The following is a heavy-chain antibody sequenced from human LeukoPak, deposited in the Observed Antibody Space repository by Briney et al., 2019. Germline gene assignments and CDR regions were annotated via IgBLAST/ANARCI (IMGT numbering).Heavy chain of an antibody. Sequence: GASVKVSCKASSYTFTNYGINWVRQAPGQGLEWMGWISPYNENRKYAQKFQGRVTMITDTSTNTAYMELRSLRSDDTAVYYCGREPSESFIDYWGQGTLVTVSS. V-gene: IGHV1-18*01. CDR3: GREPSESFIDY. J-gene: IGHJ4*02. D-gene: IGHD6-19*01. CDR2: ISPYNENR. CDR1: SYTFTNYG.